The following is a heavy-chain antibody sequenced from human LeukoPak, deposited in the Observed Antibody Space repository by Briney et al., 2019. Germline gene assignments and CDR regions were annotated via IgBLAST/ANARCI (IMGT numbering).Heavy chain of an antibody. CDR1: GFTFDDYA. CDR3: AKDSGYSSGWYGSLDY. Sequence: GGSLRLSCAASGFTFDDYAMHWVRQAPGEGLEWVSGISWNSGSIGYADSVKGRFTISRDNAKNSLYLQMNSLRAEDMALYYCAKDSGYSSGWYGSLDYWGQGTLVTVSS. D-gene: IGHD6-19*01. J-gene: IGHJ4*02. CDR2: ISWNSGSI. V-gene: IGHV3-9*03.